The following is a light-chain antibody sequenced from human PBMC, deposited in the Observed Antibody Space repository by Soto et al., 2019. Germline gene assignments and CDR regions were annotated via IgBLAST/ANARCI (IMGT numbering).Light chain of an antibody. J-gene: IGKJ3*01. CDR1: QSISSN. Sequence: EIVMTQSPATLSVSPGERATLSCRASQSISSNLAWYQQKPGHAPRLLIYGASTRATGIPARFSGSGSGTEFTLTISSLQSEDFAVYYCQQYNNWPFTFGPGTKV. CDR3: QQYNNWPFT. CDR2: GAS. V-gene: IGKV3-15*01.